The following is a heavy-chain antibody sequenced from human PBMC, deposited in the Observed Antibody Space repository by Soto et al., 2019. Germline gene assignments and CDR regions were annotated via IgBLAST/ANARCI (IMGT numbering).Heavy chain of an antibody. CDR1: GFIFDDYA. J-gene: IGHJ4*02. CDR3: IKGGGYYYDSSGSRGLDN. CDR2: ISWNSGDI. V-gene: IGHV3-9*01. D-gene: IGHD3-22*01. Sequence: EVQLVESGGGLVQPGRSLRLSCAGSGFIFDDYAMHWVRQAPGKGLEWVSGISWNSGDIGYADSVKGRFTISRDNAKNSLYLQMNSLRAEDTALYYCIKGGGYYYDSSGSRGLDNWGQGTLVTVSS.